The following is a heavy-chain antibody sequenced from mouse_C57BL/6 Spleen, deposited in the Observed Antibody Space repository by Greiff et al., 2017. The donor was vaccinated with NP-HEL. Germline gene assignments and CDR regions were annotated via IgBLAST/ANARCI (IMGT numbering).Heavy chain of an antibody. CDR1: GYSITSGYF. V-gene: IGHV3-6*01. CDR2: ISYDGSN. D-gene: IGHD3-3*01. Sequence: EVQLQESGPGLVKPSQSLSLTCSVTGYSITSGYFWNWIRQFPGNKLEWMGYISYDGSNNYNPSLKNRISITRDTSKNQFFLKLNAVTTEYTATYYCARIAGTFFFAYWGQGTLVTVSA. CDR3: ARIAGTFFFAY. J-gene: IGHJ3*01.